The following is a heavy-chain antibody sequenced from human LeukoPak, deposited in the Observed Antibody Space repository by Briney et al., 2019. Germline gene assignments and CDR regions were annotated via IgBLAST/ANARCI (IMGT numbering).Heavy chain of an antibody. V-gene: IGHV3-21*01. Sequence: KTGGSLRLSCAASGFTFSSYNMNWVRQSPGKGLEWVASTDTTSQYIFYPDSVKGRFTISRDNTRNSLYLQMHSLRAEDSGLYYCARSDRDSDWFIGDYWGQGTLVTVSS. J-gene: IGHJ4*02. CDR3: ARSDRDSDWFIGDY. D-gene: IGHD3-9*01. CDR2: TDTTSQYI. CDR1: GFTFSSYN.